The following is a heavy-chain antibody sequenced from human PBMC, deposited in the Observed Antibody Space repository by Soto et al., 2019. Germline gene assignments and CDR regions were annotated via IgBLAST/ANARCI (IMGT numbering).Heavy chain of an antibody. CDR1: GGTFSSYA. J-gene: IGHJ6*02. D-gene: IGHD5-12*01. Sequence: SVKVSCKASGGTFSSYAISWVRQAPGQGLEWMGGIIPIFGTANYAQKFQGRVTITADESTSTAYMELSSLRSEDTAVYYCARDTVEMATIHDYYYYYGMDVWGQGTTVTVSS. CDR3: ARDTVEMATIHDYYYYYGMDV. V-gene: IGHV1-69*13. CDR2: IIPIFGTA.